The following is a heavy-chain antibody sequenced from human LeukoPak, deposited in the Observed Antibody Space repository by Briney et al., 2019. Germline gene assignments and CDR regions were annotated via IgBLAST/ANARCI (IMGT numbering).Heavy chain of an antibody. CDR1: GFTFSSYW. CDR3: ARDLLSGGYYYGMDV. V-gene: IGHV3-74*01. CDR2: INSDGSST. Sequence: HAGGSLRLSCAASGFTFSSYWMHWVRQAPGKGLVWVSRINSDGSSTSYADSVKGRFTISRDNAKNSLYLQMNSLRAEDTAVYYCARDLLSGGYYYGMDVWGQGTTVTVSS. D-gene: IGHD3-16*01. J-gene: IGHJ6*02.